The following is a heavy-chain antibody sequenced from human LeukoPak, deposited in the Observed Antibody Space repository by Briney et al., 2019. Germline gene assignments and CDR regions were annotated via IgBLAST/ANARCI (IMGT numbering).Heavy chain of an antibody. D-gene: IGHD2/OR15-2a*01. CDR1: GFNFNSYW. CDR3: TTFYSRLTDY. V-gene: IGHV3-7*05. Sequence: GGSLRHSCAASGFNFNSYWISWVRQAPGKGLEWLANINKVGSEKYYVDSVKGRFTISRDNAKNSLYLQMNSLRAEDTAVYYCTTFYSRLTDYWGQGTLVTVSS. CDR2: INKVGSEK. J-gene: IGHJ4*02.